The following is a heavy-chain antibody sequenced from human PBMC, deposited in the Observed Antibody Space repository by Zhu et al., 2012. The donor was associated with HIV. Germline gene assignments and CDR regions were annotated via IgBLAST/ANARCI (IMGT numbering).Heavy chain of an antibody. Sequence: QVQLQQWGAGLLKPSETLSLTCAVYGGSFSGYYWSWIRQSPEKGLEWIGEIDHGGSTDYSPSLKSRVTISVDRSKNQFSLKLTSVSAADTAVYHCARHSRYDIVTGWGHFDFWGQGTLVTVSS. J-gene: IGHJ4*02. CDR2: IDHGGST. CDR3: ARHSRYDIVTGWGHFDF. CDR1: GGSFSGYY. D-gene: IGHD3-9*01. V-gene: IGHV4-34*01.